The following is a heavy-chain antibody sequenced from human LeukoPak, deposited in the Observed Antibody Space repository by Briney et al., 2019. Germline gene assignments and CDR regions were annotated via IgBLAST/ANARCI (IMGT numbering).Heavy chain of an antibody. D-gene: IGHD2-2*01. Sequence: SETLSLTCTVSGGSISSSSYYWGWIRQPPGKGLEWIGSIYYSGSTYYNPSLKSRVTISVDTSKNQFSLKLSSVTAADTAVYYCARLSADSSSSRGFDYWGQGTLVTVSS. CDR2: IYYSGST. CDR3: ARLSADSSSSRGFDY. V-gene: IGHV4-39*07. CDR1: GGSISSSSYY. J-gene: IGHJ4*02.